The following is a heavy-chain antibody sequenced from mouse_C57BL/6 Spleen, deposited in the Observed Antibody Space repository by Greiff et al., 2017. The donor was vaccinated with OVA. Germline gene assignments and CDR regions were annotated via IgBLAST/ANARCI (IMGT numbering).Heavy chain of an antibody. CDR2: ISGGGGNT. CDR3: ARRGGKEAWFAY. D-gene: IGHD1-3*01. Sequence: EVQLVESGGGLVKPGGSLKLSCAASGFTFSSYTMSWVRQTPEKRLEWVATISGGGGNTYYPDSVKGRFTISRDNAKNTLYLQMSSLRSEDTALYYCARRGGKEAWFAYWGQGTLVTVSA. CDR1: GFTFSSYT. V-gene: IGHV5-9*01. J-gene: IGHJ3*01.